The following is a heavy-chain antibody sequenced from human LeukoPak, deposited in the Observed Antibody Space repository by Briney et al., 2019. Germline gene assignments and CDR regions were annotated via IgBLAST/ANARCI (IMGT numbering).Heavy chain of an antibody. Sequence: PSETLSLTCTVSGGSISSYYWSWIRQPAGKGLEWIGYIYYSGSTNYNPSLKSRVTISVDTSKNQFSLKLSSVTAADTAVYYCASHKPTIFGVVAFDYWGQGTLVTVSS. J-gene: IGHJ4*02. D-gene: IGHD3-3*01. CDR1: GGSISSYY. CDR2: IYYSGST. CDR3: ASHKPTIFGVVAFDY. V-gene: IGHV4-59*08.